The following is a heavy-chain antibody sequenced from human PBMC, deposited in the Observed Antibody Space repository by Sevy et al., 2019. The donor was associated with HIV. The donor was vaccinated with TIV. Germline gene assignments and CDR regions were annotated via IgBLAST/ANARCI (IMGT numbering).Heavy chain of an antibody. CDR2: ISSSGSTI. J-gene: IGHJ6*02. D-gene: IGHD6-13*01. CDR1: GFTFSDYY. V-gene: IGHV3-11*01. CDR3: AKFSSSWYLSGYYYGMDA. Sequence: GGSLRLSCAASGFTFSDYYMSWIRQAPGKGLEWVSYISSSGSTIYYADSVKGRFTISRDNAKNKLNLQMNSLRAEDTAVYYCAKFSSSWYLSGYYYGMDAWGQGTTVTVSS.